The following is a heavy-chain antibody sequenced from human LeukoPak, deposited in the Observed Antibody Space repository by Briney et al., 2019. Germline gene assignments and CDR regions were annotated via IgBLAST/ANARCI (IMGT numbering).Heavy chain of an antibody. J-gene: IGHJ4*02. V-gene: IGHV1-8*01. CDR2: MNPKTGKT. CDR1: GYTFSSYE. Sequence: ASVKVSCKTSGYTFSSYEINWVRQATGRGFEWVGCMNPKTGKTAYARNLQGRVTTTRDTSISTAYMDLSGLRSEDTAVYYCARIRPVTTGLKGYYFDYWGQGTLVTVSS. CDR3: ARIRPVTTGLKGYYFDY. D-gene: IGHD1-1*01.